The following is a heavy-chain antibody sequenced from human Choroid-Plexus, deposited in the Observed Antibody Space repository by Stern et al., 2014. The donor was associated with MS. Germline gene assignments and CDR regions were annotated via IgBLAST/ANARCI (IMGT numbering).Heavy chain of an antibody. D-gene: IGHD2/OR15-2a*01. CDR1: GFTFGSCA. V-gene: IGHV3-30*18. CDR2: VSYDGSNK. J-gene: IGHJ5*02. Sequence: VHLVESGGGVVQPGRPLRLSCVASGFTFGSCAMHWVRQAPGKGLEWVAGVSYDGSNKEYADAGKGRFTISRDNSQNTRYMQMSSLRPEDTAVYYCAKDRQYLTYFFDHWGQGSLVTVSS. CDR3: AKDRQYLTYFFDH.